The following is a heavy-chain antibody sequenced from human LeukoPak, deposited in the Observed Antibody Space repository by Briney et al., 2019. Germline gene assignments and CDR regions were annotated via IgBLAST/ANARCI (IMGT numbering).Heavy chain of an antibody. CDR2: ISYDGSNK. V-gene: IGHV3-30-3*01. D-gene: IGHD6-19*01. J-gene: IGHJ1*01. CDR1: GFTFSSYA. CDR3: ARDRSYSSGPGQH. Sequence: PGRSLRLSCAASGFTFSSYAMHWVRQAPGKGLEWVAVISYDGSNKYYADSVKGRFTISRDNSKNTLYLQMNSLRAEDTAVYDCARDRSYSSGPGQHWGQGTLVTVSS.